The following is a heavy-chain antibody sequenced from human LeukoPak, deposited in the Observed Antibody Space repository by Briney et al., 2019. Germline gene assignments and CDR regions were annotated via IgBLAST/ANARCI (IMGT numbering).Heavy chain of an antibody. CDR2: ISYEGSKK. V-gene: IGHV3-30*04. Sequence: PGGSLRLSCAASVFPFSNYAMPWVRQATGRGVEGVADISYEGSKKYFAGSVKARFTISRDNSKNTLYLQMNSLRAEDTAVYYCAKVGYYYDSSGYFAQGFYYFDYWGQGTLVTVSS. CDR3: AKVGYYYDSSGYFAQGFYYFDY. D-gene: IGHD3-22*01. CDR1: VFPFSNYA. J-gene: IGHJ4*02.